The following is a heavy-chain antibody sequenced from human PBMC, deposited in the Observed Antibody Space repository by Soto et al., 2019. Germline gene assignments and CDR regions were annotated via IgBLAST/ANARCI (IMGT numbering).Heavy chain of an antibody. V-gene: IGHV4-4*07. D-gene: IGHD6-19*01. CDR2: IYTSGST. Sequence: SETLSLTXTVSGGSISSYYWSWIRQPAGKGLEWIGRIYTSGSTNYNPSLKSRVTMSVDASKNQFSLKLSSVTAADTAVYYCAREFAGQWLHNWFDPWGQGTLDTVS. CDR3: AREFAGQWLHNWFDP. J-gene: IGHJ5*02. CDR1: GGSISSYY.